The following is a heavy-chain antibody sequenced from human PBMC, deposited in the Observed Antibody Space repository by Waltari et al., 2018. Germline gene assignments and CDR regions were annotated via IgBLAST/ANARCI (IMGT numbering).Heavy chain of an antibody. Sequence: QVQLQESGPGLVKPSETLSLTCAVSGYSISSGYYWGWIRQPPGKGLEWMGGIIPIFGTANYAQKFQGRVTITTDESTSTAYMELSSLRSEDTAVYYCARGAPDYGDYEYHFDYWGQGTLVTVSS. CDR2: IIPIFGTA. J-gene: IGHJ4*02. D-gene: IGHD4-17*01. CDR1: GYSISSGY. V-gene: IGHV1-69*01. CDR3: ARGAPDYGDYEYHFDY.